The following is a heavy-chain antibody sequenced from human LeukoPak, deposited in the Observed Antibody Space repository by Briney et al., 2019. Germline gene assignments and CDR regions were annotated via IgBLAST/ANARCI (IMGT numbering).Heavy chain of an antibody. D-gene: IGHD1-26*01. CDR1: GFTFTSSA. J-gene: IGHJ4*02. V-gene: IGHV1-58*01. CDR2: FVVGSGNT. CDR3: AAVYSGSYYGDY. Sequence: TSVKVSCKASGFTFTSSAVQWVRQARGQRLEWIGWFVVGSGNTNYAQKFQERVTITRDMSTSTAYMELSSLRSEDTAVYYCAAVYSGSYYGDYWGQGTLVTVSS.